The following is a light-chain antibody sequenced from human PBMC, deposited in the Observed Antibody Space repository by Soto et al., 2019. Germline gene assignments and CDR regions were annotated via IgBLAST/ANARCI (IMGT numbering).Light chain of an antibody. Sequence: DIQMTQSPSSLSASVGERVTITCRASQSISVYLNWYQQKPGKAPKLLLYAASNLHSGVPSRFSGSGSGTDFTLTISSLQAGDFATYYCQQTYSAPLTFGGGTKVDI. CDR2: AAS. J-gene: IGKJ4*01. CDR3: QQTYSAPLT. V-gene: IGKV1-39*01. CDR1: QSISVY.